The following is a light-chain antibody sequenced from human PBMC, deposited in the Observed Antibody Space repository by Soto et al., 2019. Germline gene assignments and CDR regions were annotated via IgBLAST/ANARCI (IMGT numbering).Light chain of an antibody. CDR3: QSYDSSLSGWV. V-gene: IGLV1-40*01. CDR2: GNS. Sequence: HSALTQPPSVSGAPGQRVTISCTGSSSNIGAGYDVHWYQQLPGTAPKLLIYGNSNRPSGVPDRFSGSKSGTSASLAITGLQAEDEADYYCQSYDSSLSGWVFGGGTKLTVL. J-gene: IGLJ3*02. CDR1: SSNIGAGYD.